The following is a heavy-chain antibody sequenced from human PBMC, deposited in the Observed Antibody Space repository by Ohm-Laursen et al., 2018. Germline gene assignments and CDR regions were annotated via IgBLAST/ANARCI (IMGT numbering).Heavy chain of an antibody. D-gene: IGHD3/OR15-3a*01. J-gene: IGHJ4*02. V-gene: IGHV3-48*01. CDR3: ARKGGNLGRVYFDS. CDR2: IDTSSRGI. CDR1: GFSLSSYS. Sequence: SLRLSCTAPGFSLSSYSMNWVRQAPGKGLQWVSYIDTSSRGIYSADSVKGRFTISRDNAKNSLYLQMNSLRAEDTAVYYCARKGGNLGRVYFDSWGQGTLVTVSS.